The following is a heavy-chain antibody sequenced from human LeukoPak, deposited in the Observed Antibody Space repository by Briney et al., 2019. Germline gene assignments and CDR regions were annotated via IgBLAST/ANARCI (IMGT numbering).Heavy chain of an antibody. D-gene: IGHD3-3*01. CDR1: GYTFTSYY. Sequence: GASVKVSCKASGYTFTSYYMHWVRQAPGQGLEWMGRINPSGGSISYAQKFQGRVTMTRDTSTSTVYTELSSLRSEDTAVYYCARTYYDFWSGYYPPSDVYYGMDVWGQGTTVTVSS. J-gene: IGHJ6*02. V-gene: IGHV1-46*01. CDR2: INPSGGSI. CDR3: ARTYYDFWSGYYPPSDVYYGMDV.